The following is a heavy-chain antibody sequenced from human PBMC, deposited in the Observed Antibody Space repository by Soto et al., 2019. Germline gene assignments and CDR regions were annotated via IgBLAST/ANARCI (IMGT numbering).Heavy chain of an antibody. D-gene: IGHD2-2*01. CDR1: GGTFSNYA. CDR2: IIPIFETT. CDR3: ARDMIPAAISYRYYAMDV. V-gene: IGHV1-69*01. J-gene: IGHJ6*02. Sequence: QVQLVQSGAEVKKPGSSVKVSCKASGGTFSNYAFSWVRQVPGQGLEWMGGIIPIFETTNYAQKFQGRVTITAAESTSTTYMELSSLSSEDTAVFFCARDMIPAAISYRYYAMDVWGQGTTVTVSS.